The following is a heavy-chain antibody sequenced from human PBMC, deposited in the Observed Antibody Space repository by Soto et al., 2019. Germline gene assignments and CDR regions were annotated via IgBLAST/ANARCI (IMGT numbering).Heavy chain of an antibody. D-gene: IGHD2-15*01. CDR1: GGSISSGGYY. CDR3: ARKVVVVAATPWGAFDI. J-gene: IGHJ3*02. V-gene: IGHV4-31*03. CDR2: IYYSGST. Sequence: SETLSLTCTVSGGSISSGGYYWSWIRQHPGKGLEWIGYIYYSGSTYYNPSLKSRVTISVDTSKNQFSLKLSSVTAADTAVYYCARKVVVVAATPWGAFDIWGQGTMVTVSS.